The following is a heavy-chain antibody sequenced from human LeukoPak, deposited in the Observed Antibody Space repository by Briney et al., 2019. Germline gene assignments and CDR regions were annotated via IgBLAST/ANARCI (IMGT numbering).Heavy chain of an antibody. CDR2: IYYSGST. J-gene: IGHJ3*02. CDR1: GGSISSGGYY. D-gene: IGHD3-22*01. Sequence: SETLSLTCTVSGGSISSGGYYWSWIRQHPGKGLEWIGYIYYSGSTYYNPSLKSRVTISVDTSKNQFSLKLSSVTAADTAVYYCARVHYDSSGRKGSGAFDIWGQGTMVTVSS. V-gene: IGHV4-31*03. CDR3: ARVHYDSSGRKGSGAFDI.